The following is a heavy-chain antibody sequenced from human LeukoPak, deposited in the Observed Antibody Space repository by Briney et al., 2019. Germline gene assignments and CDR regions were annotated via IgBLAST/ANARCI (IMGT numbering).Heavy chain of an antibody. CDR2: ISGSGGST. Sequence: GGSLRLSCAASGFTFSSYAMSWVRQAPGKGLEWVSAISGSGGSTYYADSVKGRFTISRDNSKNTLYLQMNSLRAEDTAVYYCAAIVVVPAATGFTHYWSQGTLVTVSS. D-gene: IGHD2-2*01. V-gene: IGHV3-23*01. CDR3: AAIVVVPAATGFTHY. J-gene: IGHJ4*02. CDR1: GFTFSSYA.